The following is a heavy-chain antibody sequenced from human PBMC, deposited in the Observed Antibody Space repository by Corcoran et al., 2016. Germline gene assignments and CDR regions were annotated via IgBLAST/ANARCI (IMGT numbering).Heavy chain of an antibody. CDR3: ARYQEGATSSSYFYCGMDV. D-gene: IGHD6-6*01. Sequence: EVQLVESGGGLVQPGGSLRLSCAASGFTFSSHSMNWVRRAPGKGLEWILYIRGSGGTLYYADSVKGRFTISRDNAKNSLFLQMNTLRAENTAVYDCARYQEGATSSSYFYCGMDVWGQGTTVTVSS. CDR1: GFTFSSHS. J-gene: IGHJ6*02. V-gene: IGHV3-48*04. CDR2: IRGSGGTL.